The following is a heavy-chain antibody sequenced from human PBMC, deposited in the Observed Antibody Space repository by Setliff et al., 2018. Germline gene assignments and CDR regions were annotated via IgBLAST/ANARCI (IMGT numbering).Heavy chain of an antibody. CDR2: IRSKAYGEKT. J-gene: IGHJ4*02. CDR1: GLTFGDYA. CDR3: TTYCDSTTCALDY. Sequence: LRLSCTASGLTFGDYAMGWVRQAPGKGLEWVGYIRSKAYGEKTKYAASVEDRFTISRDDPKNTAYLQMNSLKTDDTGVYYCTTYCDSTTCALDYWGQGTLVTVSS. V-gene: IGHV3-49*04. D-gene: IGHD2-2*01.